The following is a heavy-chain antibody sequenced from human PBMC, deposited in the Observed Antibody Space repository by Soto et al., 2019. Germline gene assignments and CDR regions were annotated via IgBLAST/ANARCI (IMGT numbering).Heavy chain of an antibody. J-gene: IGHJ5*02. V-gene: IGHV4-34*01. CDR3: ARGLEDQDWYTIFGVVMNWFDP. CDR1: GGSFSGYY. Sequence: SETLSLTCAVYGGSFSGYYWSWIRQPPGKGLEWIGEINHSGSTNYNPSLKSRVTISVDTSKNQFSLKLSSVTAADTAVYYCARGLEDQDWYTIFGVVMNWFDPWGQGTLVTVSS. D-gene: IGHD3-3*01. CDR2: INHSGST.